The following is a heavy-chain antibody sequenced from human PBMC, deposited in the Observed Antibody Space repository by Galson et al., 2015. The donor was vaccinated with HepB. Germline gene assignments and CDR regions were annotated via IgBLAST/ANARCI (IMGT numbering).Heavy chain of an antibody. CDR2: ISYDGSNK. V-gene: IGHV3-30*04. CDR3: ARDGSQGYIQLWSGDYYGMDV. D-gene: IGHD5-18*01. J-gene: IGHJ6*02. Sequence: SLRLSCAASGFTFSSYAMHWVRQAPGKGLEWVAVISYDGSNKYYADSAKGRFTISRDNSKNTLYLQMNSLRAEDTAVYYCARDGSQGYIQLWSGDYYGMDVWGQGTTVTVSS. CDR1: GFTFSSYA.